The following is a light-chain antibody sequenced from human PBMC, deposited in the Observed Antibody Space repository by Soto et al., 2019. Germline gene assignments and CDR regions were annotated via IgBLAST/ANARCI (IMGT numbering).Light chain of an antibody. V-gene: IGKV3-20*01. CDR2: GAS. Sequence: EIVLTQSPGTLSLSPGERATLSCRASQSVSSNNLAWYRQKPGKTPRVLIYGASRRASGIPDRFSGSGSGTDFNLTLSRLEPEDFAVFYCQQYGSSPFTFGPGTKVDVK. J-gene: IGKJ3*01. CDR3: QQYGSSPFT. CDR1: QSVSSNN.